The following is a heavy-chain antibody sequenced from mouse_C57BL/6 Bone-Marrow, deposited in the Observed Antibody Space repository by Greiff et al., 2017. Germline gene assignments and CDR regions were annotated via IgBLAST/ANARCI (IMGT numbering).Heavy chain of an antibody. CDR2: IYPGDGDT. Sequence: VQLQQSGPELVKPGASVKISCKASGYAFSSSWMNWVKQRPGKGLEWIGRIYPGDGDTNYNGKFKGKATLTADKSSSTAYMQLSILTSEDSAVYFCARSLGDYGIYAMDYWGQGTSVTVSS. CDR3: ARSLGDYGIYAMDY. D-gene: IGHD2-1*01. CDR1: GYAFSSSW. J-gene: IGHJ4*01. V-gene: IGHV1-82*01.